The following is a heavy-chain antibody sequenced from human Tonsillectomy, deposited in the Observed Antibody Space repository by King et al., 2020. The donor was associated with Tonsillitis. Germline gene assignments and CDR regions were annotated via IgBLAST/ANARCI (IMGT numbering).Heavy chain of an antibody. Sequence: QVQLQESGPGLVKPSETLSLTCTVSGGSISSYYWSWIRQPPGKGLEWIGYIIYSGSTNYNPSLKSRGTISVDTSKNQFSLKLSSVTAADTAVYYCARRRDTAMAKGNYYYYMDVWGKGTTVTVSS. V-gene: IGHV4-59*08. J-gene: IGHJ6*03. CDR3: ARRRDTAMAKGNYYYYMDV. D-gene: IGHD5-18*01. CDR1: GGSISSYY. CDR2: IIYSGST.